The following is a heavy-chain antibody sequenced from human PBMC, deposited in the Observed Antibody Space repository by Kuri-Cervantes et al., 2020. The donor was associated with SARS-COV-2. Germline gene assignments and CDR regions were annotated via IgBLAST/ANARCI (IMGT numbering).Heavy chain of an antibody. J-gene: IGHJ6*02. Sequence: GGSLRLSCAASGFTFRNAWMNWVRQAPGKGLEWVGRIKSETDGGTTDYAAPGKGRFTISRDDSKNTLYLQMNSLKTEDTAVYYCTTVGTGYSYGFDYYGMDVWGQGTKVTVSS. D-gene: IGHD5-18*01. CDR1: GFTFRNAW. CDR2: IKSETDGGTT. CDR3: TTVGTGYSYGFDYYGMDV. V-gene: IGHV3-15*07.